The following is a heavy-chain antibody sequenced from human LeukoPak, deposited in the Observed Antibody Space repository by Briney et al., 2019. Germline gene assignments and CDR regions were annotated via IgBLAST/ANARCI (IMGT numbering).Heavy chain of an antibody. V-gene: IGHV4-59*08. J-gene: IGHJ4*02. CDR1: GASISNYY. CDR3: AKSGGSGLIDY. D-gene: IGHD1-26*01. CDR2: IYYSGST. Sequence: SETLSLTCTVSGASISNYYWSWIRQPPGKGLEWIGYIYYSGSTNYNPSLKSRVTISVDTSKNQFSLNLSSVTAADTAVYYCAKSGGSGLIDYWGQGTLVTVSS.